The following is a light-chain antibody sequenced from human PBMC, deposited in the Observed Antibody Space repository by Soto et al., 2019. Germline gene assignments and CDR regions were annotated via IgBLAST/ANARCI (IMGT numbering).Light chain of an antibody. Sequence: EIVLTQSPGTLSLSPGERATLSCRASQSVSSYYLVWYQQKPGQAPRLLIYGASSRATGIPDRFSGSGSGTDFTLTISRLEPVDFAVYYCQQYGSSPWTFGQGTKVEIK. J-gene: IGKJ1*01. CDR1: QSVSSYY. V-gene: IGKV3-20*01. CDR2: GAS. CDR3: QQYGSSPWT.